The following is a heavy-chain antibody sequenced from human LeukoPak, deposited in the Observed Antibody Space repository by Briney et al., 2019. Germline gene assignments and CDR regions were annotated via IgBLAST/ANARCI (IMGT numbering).Heavy chain of an antibody. CDR2: MNPNSGNT. D-gene: IGHD3-10*01. CDR3: ARGPFGGDAFDI. J-gene: IGHJ3*02. V-gene: IGHV1-8*01. CDR1: GYTFTSYD. Sequence: ASVKVSCKASGYTFTSYDINWVRQATRQGLEWLRWMNPNSGNTGYPPKFQGRVTMTRNTSISTAYMELSSLRSEDTAVYYCARGPFGGDAFDIWGQGTMVTVSS.